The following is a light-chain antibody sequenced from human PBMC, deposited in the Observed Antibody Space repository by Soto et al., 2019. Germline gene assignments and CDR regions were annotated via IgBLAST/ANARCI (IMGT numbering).Light chain of an antibody. CDR2: RSN. CDR1: SSNIGSNL. J-gene: IGLJ1*01. V-gene: IGLV1-47*01. CDR3: AAWDDSQSGHV. Sequence: QLVLTQPPSASGTPGQRVTISCSGSSSNIGSNLVYWYQQFPGAAPKLLIYRSNQRPSGVPDRFSGSKSGTSASLAISGLRSEDEADYYCAAWDDSQSGHVFGTGTKLTVL.